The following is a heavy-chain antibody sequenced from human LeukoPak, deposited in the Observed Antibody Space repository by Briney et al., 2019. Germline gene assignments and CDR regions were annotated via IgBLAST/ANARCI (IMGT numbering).Heavy chain of an antibody. V-gene: IGHV3-23*01. CDR1: GFTFSSYA. CDR2: ISGSGGST. D-gene: IGHD2-21*02. J-gene: IGHJ4*02. Sequence: GGSLRLSCAASGFTFSSYAMSWVRQAPGKGLEWVSAISGSGGSTYYADSVKGRFTISRDNSKNTLYLQMSSLRAEDTAVYYCAKGPRFAYCGGDCYSPFDYWGQGTLVTVSS. CDR3: AKGPRFAYCGGDCYSPFDY.